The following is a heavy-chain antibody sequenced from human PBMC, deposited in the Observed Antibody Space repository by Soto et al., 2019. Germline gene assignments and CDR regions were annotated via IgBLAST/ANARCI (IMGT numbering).Heavy chain of an antibody. D-gene: IGHD2-2*01. J-gene: IGHJ4*02. CDR2: VYHSGST. CDR3: ASRTYCSSASCYFDF. Sequence: SETLSLTCTVSGGSIRTGTYYWDWIRQTPGKGLEWIGSVYHSGSTEYNPSLKTRITISVDTSKKQFSLRLSSVTAADTAVYYCASRTYCSSASCYFDFWGPGTLVTVSS. CDR1: GGSIRTGTYY. V-gene: IGHV4-39*01.